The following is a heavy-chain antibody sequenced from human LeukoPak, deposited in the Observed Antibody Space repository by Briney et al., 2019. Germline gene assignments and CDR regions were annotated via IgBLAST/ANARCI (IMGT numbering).Heavy chain of an antibody. D-gene: IGHD3-10*01. CDR2: TYYRSKWYT. V-gene: IGHV6-1*01. Sequence: PSQTLSLTCAISRDSVSSNSAAWNWIRQSPSRRLEWLGRTYYRSKWYTDYAVSVKGRITINPDTPKNQFSLQLNSVTPEDTAVYYCASSYGSGTYYTPPFDYWGQGTLVTVSS. CDR1: RDSVSSNSAA. CDR3: ASSYGSGTYYTPPFDY. J-gene: IGHJ4*02.